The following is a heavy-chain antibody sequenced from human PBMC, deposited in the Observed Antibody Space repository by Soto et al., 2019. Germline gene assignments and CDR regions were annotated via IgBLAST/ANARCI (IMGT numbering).Heavy chain of an antibody. CDR3: ARAVGPYDY. D-gene: IGHD1-26*01. J-gene: IGHJ4*02. CDR1: GFTFSTYG. V-gene: IGHV3-33*01. Sequence: GGSLRLSCAASGFTFSTYGIHWVRQAPGKGLEWVAVIWYDGSEKYYADSVKGRFTISRDNSKNTLYLQMNSLRAGDTAVYYCARAVGPYDYWGQGTLVTVSS. CDR2: IWYDGSEK.